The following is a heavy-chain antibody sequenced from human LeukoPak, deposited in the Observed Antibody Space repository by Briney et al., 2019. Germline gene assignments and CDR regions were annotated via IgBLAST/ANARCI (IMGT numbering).Heavy chain of an antibody. D-gene: IGHD2-2*01. CDR3: ASGVRADCSSTSCYHTDFDY. CDR1: GFTFSSYG. Sequence: GGSLGLSCAASGFTFSSYGIHWVRQAPGKGLEWVAFIRYDGSNKYYADSVKGRFTISRDNSKNTLYLQMNSLRAEDTAVYYCASGVRADCSSTSCYHTDFDYWGQGTLVTVSS. V-gene: IGHV3-30*02. CDR2: IRYDGSNK. J-gene: IGHJ4*02.